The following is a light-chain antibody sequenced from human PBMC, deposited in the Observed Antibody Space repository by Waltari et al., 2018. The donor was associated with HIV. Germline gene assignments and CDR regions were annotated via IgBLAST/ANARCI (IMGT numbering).Light chain of an antibody. Sequence: EQVMTQSPATLSVSPGERATLSCRASPTINNNLAWYQQKPGQAPQLLIYGASTRAAGVPARFSGSGSGAEFARTITSLQSGDLAMYSCQQYNNGPHTFGQGTKVEIK. CDR2: GAS. V-gene: IGKV3-15*01. J-gene: IGKJ2*01. CDR3: QQYNNGPHT. CDR1: PTINNN.